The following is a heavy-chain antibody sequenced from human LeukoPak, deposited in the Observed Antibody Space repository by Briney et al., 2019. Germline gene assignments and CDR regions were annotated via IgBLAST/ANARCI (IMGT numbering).Heavy chain of an antibody. D-gene: IGHD5-12*01. J-gene: IGHJ4*02. CDR3: AREYSASEY. CDR1: GYTFVGYY. CDR2: IDPYTGNT. Sequence: ASVKVSCKAPGYTFVGYYLHWVRQAPGQGLEWMAWIDPYTGNTHYAQKFQGRITVTRDTSVSTTYMELSWLTSDDTARYYCAREYSASEYWGQGTLVTVSS. V-gene: IGHV1-2*02.